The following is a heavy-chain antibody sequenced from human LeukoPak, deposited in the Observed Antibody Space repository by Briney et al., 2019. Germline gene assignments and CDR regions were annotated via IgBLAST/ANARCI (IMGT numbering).Heavy chain of an antibody. CDR2: IIPIFGTA. J-gene: IGHJ6*02. V-gene: IGHV1-69*13. D-gene: IGHD3-9*01. CDR1: GGTFSSYA. CDR3: ARDLRYYDILTGYYHPVYYYGMDV. Sequence: SVKVSCKASGGTFSSYAISWVRQAPGQGLEWMGGIIPIFGTANYAQKFQGRVTITADESTSTAYMELSSLRSEDTAVYYCARDLRYYDILTGYYHPVYYYGMDVWGQGTTVTVSS.